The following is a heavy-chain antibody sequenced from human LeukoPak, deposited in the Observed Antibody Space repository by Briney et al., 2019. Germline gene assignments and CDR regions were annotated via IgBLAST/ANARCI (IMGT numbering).Heavy chain of an antibody. V-gene: IGHV3-21*01. D-gene: IGHD1-26*01. Sequence: GGSLRLSCAASGFTFSSYSMNWVRRAPGKGLEWVSSISSSSSSIRYADSVKGRFTISRDNAKNSLYLQMNTLRAEDAAVYYCARVGSVGAFDIWGHGTMVTVSS. CDR3: ARVGSVGAFDI. CDR1: GFTFSSYS. J-gene: IGHJ3*02. CDR2: ISSSSSSI.